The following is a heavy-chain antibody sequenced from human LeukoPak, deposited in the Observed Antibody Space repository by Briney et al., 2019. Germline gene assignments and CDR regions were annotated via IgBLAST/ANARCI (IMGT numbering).Heavy chain of an antibody. Sequence: GGSLRLSCAASGFIFSSYWMNWIRQTPGKGLEWVASIKQDGSEEYYVDAVQGRFTISRDNAKNSLYLQMNSLRAEDTAAYYCARDGPAAGLYFDYWGQGMLVTVSS. CDR3: ARDGPAAGLYFDY. D-gene: IGHD6-13*01. V-gene: IGHV3-7*03. CDR1: GFIFSSYW. J-gene: IGHJ4*02. CDR2: IKQDGSEE.